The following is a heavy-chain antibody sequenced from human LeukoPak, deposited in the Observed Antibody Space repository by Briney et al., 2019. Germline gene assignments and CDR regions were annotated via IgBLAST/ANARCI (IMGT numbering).Heavy chain of an antibody. CDR3: AKAPPPHCSGGRCYSWGFVED. Sequence: GASVKVSCKASGYTFINYDINWVRQAAGQGPEWMGWMNPKSGNTGYAQRFQGRVTMTRDISITTAYMELNSLRSEDTAVYYCAKAPPPHCSGGRCYSWGFVEDWGQGTLVTVSS. V-gene: IGHV1-8*01. CDR2: MNPKSGNT. CDR1: GYTFINYD. J-gene: IGHJ4*02. D-gene: IGHD2-15*01.